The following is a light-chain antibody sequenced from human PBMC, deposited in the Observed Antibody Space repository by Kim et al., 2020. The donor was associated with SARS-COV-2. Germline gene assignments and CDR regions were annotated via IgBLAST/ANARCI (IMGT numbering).Light chain of an antibody. CDR1: GLEKNF. Sequence: GPAVTNTCQGDGLEKNFGSWYQQKPGQAPVLVLYGRGHRPSGIPDRFPGSNSGDTASLTITGAQAEDEAVYYCSSRDGTNKNRNWVFGGGAKLTVL. CDR3: SSRDGTNKNRNWV. V-gene: IGLV3-19*01. CDR2: GRG. J-gene: IGLJ3*02.